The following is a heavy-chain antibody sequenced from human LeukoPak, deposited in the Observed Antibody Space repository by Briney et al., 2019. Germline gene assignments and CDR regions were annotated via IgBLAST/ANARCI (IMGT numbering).Heavy chain of an antibody. J-gene: IGHJ4*02. CDR3: AHAYSSITWCFDY. CDR2: ISGSGGST. V-gene: IGHV3-23*01. Sequence: GGSLRLSCAASGFTFSSYAMSWVRQAPGKGLEWVSAISGSGGSTYYADSVKGRFTISRDNSKNTLCLQMNSLRAEDTAVYYCAHAYSSITWCFDYWGQGTLVTVSS. CDR1: GFTFSSYA. D-gene: IGHD6-13*01.